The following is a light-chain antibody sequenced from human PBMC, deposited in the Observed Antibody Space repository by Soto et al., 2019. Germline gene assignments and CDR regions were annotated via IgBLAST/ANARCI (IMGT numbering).Light chain of an antibody. V-gene: IGKV1-5*01. CDR1: QSVNTW. J-gene: IGKJ3*01. CDR3: QHYHGYPFT. CDR2: DAS. Sequence: DIQMTQSPSTLSASVGARVTITCRASQSVNTWLAWYQQKPGKAPVLLIYDASSLKSGVPSRFSGSGSGTEFTLTITILQPDDFAIYYCQHYHGYPFTFGPGTKVDI.